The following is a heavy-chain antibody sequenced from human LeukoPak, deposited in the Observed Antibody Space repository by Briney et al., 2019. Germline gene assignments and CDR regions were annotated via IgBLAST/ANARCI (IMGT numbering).Heavy chain of an antibody. J-gene: IGHJ4*02. V-gene: IGHV3-7*01. CDR3: AKDADFNYDSSGYYRDSSFDY. Sequence: PGGSLRLSCVASGFSFSSYWMSWVRQTPGKGLEWVANIKQEGSARYYVDSVTGRFTISRDNAMNSLYLQMNSLRVEDTAVYYCAKDADFNYDSSGYYRDSSFDYWGQGTLVTVSS. CDR2: IKQEGSAR. D-gene: IGHD3-22*01. CDR1: GFSFSSYW.